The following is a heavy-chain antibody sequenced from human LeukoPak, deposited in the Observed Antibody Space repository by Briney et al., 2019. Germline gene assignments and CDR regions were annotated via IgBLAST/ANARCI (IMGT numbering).Heavy chain of an antibody. CDR3: ARDLKGCSSTSCYRGWFDP. Sequence: SETLSLTCTVSGGSISSYYWSWIRQPAGKGLEWIGRIYTSGSTNYNPSLKSRVTMSVDTSKNQFSLKLSSVTAADTAVYYCARDLKGCSSTSCYRGWFDPWGQGTLVTVSS. J-gene: IGHJ5*02. CDR1: GGSISSYY. D-gene: IGHD2-2*01. V-gene: IGHV4-4*07. CDR2: IYTSGST.